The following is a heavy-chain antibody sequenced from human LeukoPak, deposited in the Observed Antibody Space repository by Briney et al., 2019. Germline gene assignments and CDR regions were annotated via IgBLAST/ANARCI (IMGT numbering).Heavy chain of an antibody. CDR2: IKSAIDDGAT. CDR1: GFPFSSTW. Sequence: GGSLRLSCVASGFPFSSTWMNWVRQAPGKGLEWVGRIKSAIDDGATDYAAPVQGRFTISRDDSQATLYLQMNGLRTEDTAVYYCTTGGDVIVAGTRAFDIWGQGTMVTVSS. D-gene: IGHD5-12*01. V-gene: IGHV3-15*07. J-gene: IGHJ3*02. CDR3: TTGGDVIVAGTRAFDI.